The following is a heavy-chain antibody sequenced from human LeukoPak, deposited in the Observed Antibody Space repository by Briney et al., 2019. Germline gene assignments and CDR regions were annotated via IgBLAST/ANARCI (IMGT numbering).Heavy chain of an antibody. J-gene: IGHJ4*02. CDR1: GFTLGDYA. CDR3: TRDEKQSCFDPSASWTLFDY. CDR2: IRSEPYGGTT. Sequence: GGSLRLSCTGSGFTLGDYALSWVRQAPGKGLEWVGFIRSEPYGGTTQYAASVQGRFTISRDESGNIVYLQMNSLQTEDTGLYYCTRDEKQSCFDPSASWTLFDYWGQGTLVIVSS. V-gene: IGHV3-49*04. D-gene: IGHD3-9*01.